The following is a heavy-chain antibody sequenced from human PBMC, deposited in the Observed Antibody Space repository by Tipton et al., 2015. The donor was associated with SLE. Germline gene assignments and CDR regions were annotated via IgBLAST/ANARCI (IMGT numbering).Heavy chain of an antibody. D-gene: IGHD6-13*01. Sequence: SGFTFSSYGMHWVRQAPGKGLEWVAVIWYDGSNKYYADSVKGRFTISRDNSKNTLYLQMNSLRAEDTAVYYCASQQLPYCYGMDVWGQGTTVTVSS. CDR3: ASQQLPYCYGMDV. V-gene: IGHV3-33*01. CDR2: IWYDGSNK. J-gene: IGHJ6*02. CDR1: GFTFSSYG.